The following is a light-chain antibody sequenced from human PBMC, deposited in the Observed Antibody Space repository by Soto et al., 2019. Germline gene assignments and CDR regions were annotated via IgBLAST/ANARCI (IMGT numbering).Light chain of an antibody. CDR2: DAS. J-gene: IGKJ1*01. CDR1: QSISSW. CDR3: QQYETFSGT. V-gene: IGKV1-5*01. Sequence: DIQMTQSPSTLSASVGDRVTITCRASQSISSWLAWYQQKPGKAPTLLIYDASALPRGVPSRFSGSGSGTKFTLTIASLQPDDFATYYCQQYETFSGTFGPGTKVDIK.